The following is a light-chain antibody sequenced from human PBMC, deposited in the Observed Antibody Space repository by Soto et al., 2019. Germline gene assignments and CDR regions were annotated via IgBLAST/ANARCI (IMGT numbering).Light chain of an antibody. V-gene: IGKV3-15*01. J-gene: IGKJ1*01. Sequence: EIVMTQSPATLSVSPGERATLSCRASQTVSSTLAWYQQKPGQAPRLLIYGASTRATGIPARFSGSGSGTEFTLTISSLQSEDFAVYYCQQYNNWLLWTFGQGTKVDI. CDR1: QTVSST. CDR2: GAS. CDR3: QQYNNWLLWT.